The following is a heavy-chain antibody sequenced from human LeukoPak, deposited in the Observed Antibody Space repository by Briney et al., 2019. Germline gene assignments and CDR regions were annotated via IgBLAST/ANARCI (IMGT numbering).Heavy chain of an antibody. J-gene: IGHJ4*02. Sequence: PGGSLRLSCAASGFTVSNKYMSWVRQAPGKGLEWVSVIYGGGGTFYADSVKGRFTISRDNAKNSLYLQMNSLRAEDTAVYYCGRSRGAGPGAHFDVWGQGTLVSVSS. CDR3: GRSRGAGPGAHFDV. CDR1: GFTVSNKY. D-gene: IGHD6-19*01. CDR2: IYGGGGT. V-gene: IGHV3-53*01.